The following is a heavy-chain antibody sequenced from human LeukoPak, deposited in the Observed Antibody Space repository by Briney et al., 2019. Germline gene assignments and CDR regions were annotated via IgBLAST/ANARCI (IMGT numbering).Heavy chain of an antibody. CDR3: ARGRRVLWFGELQNRYYFDY. J-gene: IGHJ4*02. CDR1: GGSISSSNYY. V-gene: IGHV4-39*07. Sequence: SETLSLTCTVSGGSISSSNYYWGWIRQPPGKGLEWIANIYYTGSTYYNPSLKSRVTISVDTSKNQFSLKLSSVTAADTAVYYCARGRRVLWFGELQNRYYFDYWGQGTLVTVSS. CDR2: IYYTGST. D-gene: IGHD3-10*01.